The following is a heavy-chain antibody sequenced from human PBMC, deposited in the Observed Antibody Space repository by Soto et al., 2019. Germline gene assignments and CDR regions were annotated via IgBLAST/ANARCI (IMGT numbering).Heavy chain of an antibody. D-gene: IGHD2-15*01. V-gene: IGHV4-61*01. Sequence: SETLSLTCTVSGGSVSSGSYYWGWIRQPPGKGLEWIGYIYYSGSTNYNPSLKSRVTISVDTSKNQFSLKLSSVTAADTAVYYCARDTGVVVAATSYYYYVTDVPGPGTTVTVSS. J-gene: IGHJ6*02. CDR3: ARDTGVVVAATSYYYYVTDV. CDR2: IYYSGST. CDR1: GGSVSSGSYY.